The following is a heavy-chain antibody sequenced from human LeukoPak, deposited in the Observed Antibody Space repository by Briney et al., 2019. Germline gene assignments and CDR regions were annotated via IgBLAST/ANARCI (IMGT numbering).Heavy chain of an antibody. CDR2: IIPILGIA. Sequence: SVKVSCKASGGTFSSYTISWVRQAPGQGLEWMGRIIPILGIANYAQKFQGRVTITADKSTSTAYMELSSLRSEDTAVYYCARDWYYYDSSGYPHDWGQGTLVTVSS. CDR3: ARDWYYYDSSGYPHD. J-gene: IGHJ4*02. D-gene: IGHD3-22*01. CDR1: GGTFSSYT. V-gene: IGHV1-69*04.